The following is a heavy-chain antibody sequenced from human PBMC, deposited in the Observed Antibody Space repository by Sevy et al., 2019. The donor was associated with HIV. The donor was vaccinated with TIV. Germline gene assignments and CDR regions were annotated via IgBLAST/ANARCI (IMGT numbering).Heavy chain of an antibody. CDR2: ISYDGSNK. CDR1: GFTFSAYA. Sequence: GESLKISCAASGFTFSAYAVHWVRQAPGKGLEWVAVISYDGSNKYYADSVKGRFTISRDNSKNTLYLQMNSLRAEDTAVYYCARGIGGIVATIRTWGQGTLVTVSS. V-gene: IGHV3-30-3*01. D-gene: IGHD5-12*01. J-gene: IGHJ5*02. CDR3: ARGIGGIVATIRT.